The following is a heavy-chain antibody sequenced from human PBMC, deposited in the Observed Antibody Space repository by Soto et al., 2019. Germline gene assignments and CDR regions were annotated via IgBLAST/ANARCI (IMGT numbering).Heavy chain of an antibody. D-gene: IGHD2-2*01. CDR3: ALGLGYCSSTSCRRTPGHYYYYGMDV. Sequence: SGPTLVNPTQTLTLTCTFSGFSLSTSGMCVSWIRQPPGKALEWLALIDWDDDKYYSTSLKTRLTISKDTSKNQVVLTMTNMDPVDTATYYCALGLGYCSSTSCRRTPGHYYYYGMDVWGQGTTVTVSS. V-gene: IGHV2-70*01. J-gene: IGHJ6*02. CDR1: GFSLSTSGMC. CDR2: IDWDDDK.